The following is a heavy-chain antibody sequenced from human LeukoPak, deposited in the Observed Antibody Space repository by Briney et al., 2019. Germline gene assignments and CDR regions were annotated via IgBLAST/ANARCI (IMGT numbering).Heavy chain of an antibody. CDR3: ARDQEHCSGTSCYPYWYDS. CDR1: GASITSYH. CDR2: MFYSGNT. Sequence: PSETLSLTCTVSGASITSYHWSWIRQPAGKGLEWIGRMFYSGNTDYNPSLKSRLTTSIDTSKNQFSLKLSSVTAADTAVYFCARDQEHCSGTSCYPYWYDSWGQGTLVTVSS. D-gene: IGHD2-2*01. J-gene: IGHJ5*01. V-gene: IGHV4-4*07.